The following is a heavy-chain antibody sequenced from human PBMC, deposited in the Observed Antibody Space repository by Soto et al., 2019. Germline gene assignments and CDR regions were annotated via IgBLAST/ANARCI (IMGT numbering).Heavy chain of an antibody. CDR2: ISSSSSTI. V-gene: IGHV3-48*01. Sequence: EVQLVESGGGLVQPGGSLRLSCAASGFTFSSYSMNWVRQAPGKGLEWVSYISSSSSTIYYADSVKGRFTIPRDNAKNPLSLQMISVRAEDAAVYYCAREGYSGYDFSSCSGGSCYSYFDYWGQGTLVTVSS. CDR3: AREGYSGYDFSSCSGGSCYSYFDY. J-gene: IGHJ4*02. D-gene: IGHD2-15*01. CDR1: GFTFSSYS.